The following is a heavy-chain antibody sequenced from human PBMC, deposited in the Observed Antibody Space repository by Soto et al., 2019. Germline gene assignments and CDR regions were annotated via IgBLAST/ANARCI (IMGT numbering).Heavy chain of an antibody. D-gene: IGHD3-22*01. CDR3: ARESYYDSSGYYAH. J-gene: IGHJ4*02. CDR1: GGSFSAYY. V-gene: IGHV4-34*01. CDR2: INHSGGT. Sequence: PSETLSLTCAVYGGSFSAYYWSWIRQPPGKGLEWIGEINHSGGTSYNPSLKSRVTISVDTSKSQFSLKLTSVTAADTAVYYCARESYYDSSGYYAHWGQGTLVTVSS.